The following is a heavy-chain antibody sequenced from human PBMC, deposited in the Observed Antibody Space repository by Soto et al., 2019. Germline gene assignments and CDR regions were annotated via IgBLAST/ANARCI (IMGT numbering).Heavy chain of an antibody. V-gene: IGHV1-3*01. CDR2: INAGNGNT. CDR3: AREKYSAAGTSRQYFDY. J-gene: IGHJ4*02. Sequence: QVQLVQSGAEVKKPGASVKVSCKASGYTFTSYAMHWVRQAPGQRLEWMGWINAGNGNTKYSQKFQGRVTITRDTSASTAYMELSSLRSEGTAVYYCAREKYSAAGTSRQYFDYWGQGTLVTVSS. D-gene: IGHD6-13*01. CDR1: GYTFTSYA.